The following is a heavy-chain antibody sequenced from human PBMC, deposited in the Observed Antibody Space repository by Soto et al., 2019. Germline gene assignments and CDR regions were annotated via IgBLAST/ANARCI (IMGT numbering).Heavy chain of an antibody. CDR3: ARSYSSGWYPFDY. D-gene: IGHD6-19*01. Sequence: SETLSLTCAVSGGSISSGGYSWSWIRQPPGKGLEWIGYIYHSGSTYYADSVKGRFTISRDNSKNTLYLQMNSLRAEDTAVYYCARSYSSGWYPFDYWGQGTLVTVSS. CDR2: IYHSGST. CDR1: GGSISSGGYS. V-gene: IGHV4-30-2*01. J-gene: IGHJ4*02.